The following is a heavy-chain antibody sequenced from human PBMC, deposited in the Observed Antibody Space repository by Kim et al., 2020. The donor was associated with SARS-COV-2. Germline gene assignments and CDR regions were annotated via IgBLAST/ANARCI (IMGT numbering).Heavy chain of an antibody. CDR3: ARGAYYYDSSGYYPTNPIDY. D-gene: IGHD3-22*01. CDR1: GGSISSSSYY. J-gene: IGHJ4*02. V-gene: IGHV4-39*07. Sequence: SETLSLTCTVSGGSISSSSYYWGWIRQHPGKGLEWIGNIYYSGSTYYNPSLKSRVTISVDTSKNQFSLKLSSVTAADTAVYYCARGAYYYDSSGYYPTNPIDYWGQGTLVTVSS. CDR2: IYYSGST.